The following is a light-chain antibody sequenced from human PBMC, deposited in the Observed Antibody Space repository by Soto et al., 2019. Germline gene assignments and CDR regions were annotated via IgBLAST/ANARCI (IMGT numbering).Light chain of an antibody. CDR2: KAS. V-gene: IGKV1-5*03. J-gene: IGKJ2*01. CDR3: QQYETYYT. CDR1: QSISTW. Sequence: DIQMTQSPSTLSASVGDRVTITCRARQSISTWLALYQQKPGKAPNLLIYKASNLESGVPSRFSGSGSGTECTLTISGLQRDDFATYYCQQYETYYTFGQGTKLEIQ.